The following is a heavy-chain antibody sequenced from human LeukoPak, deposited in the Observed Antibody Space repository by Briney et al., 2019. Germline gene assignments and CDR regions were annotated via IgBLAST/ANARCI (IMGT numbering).Heavy chain of an antibody. D-gene: IGHD6-13*01. CDR2: INHSGST. CDR3: ARVAAAHPFDY. V-gene: IGHV4-34*01. J-gene: IGHJ4*02. Sequence: PSETLSLTCAVYSGSFSGYYWSWIRQPPGKGLEWIGEINHSGSTNYNPSLKSRVTISVDTSKNQFSLKLSSVTAADTAVYYCARVAAAHPFDYWGQGTLVTVSS. CDR1: SGSFSGYY.